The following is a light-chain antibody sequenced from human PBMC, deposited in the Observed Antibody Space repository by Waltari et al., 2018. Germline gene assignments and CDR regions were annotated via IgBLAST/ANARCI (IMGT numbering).Light chain of an antibody. J-gene: IGLJ3*02. CDR1: SSNIGSNV. CDR3: ASWDDSLNGWV. Sequence: QSVLTQPPSASGTPGQRVTISCSGGSSNIGSNVVTWYQQFPGTAPKLLIYSISHRPSGFPGRFSGSKSGTSASLAISGLQSEDEAYFYCASWDDSLNGWVFGGGTKLTVL. CDR2: SIS. V-gene: IGLV1-44*01.